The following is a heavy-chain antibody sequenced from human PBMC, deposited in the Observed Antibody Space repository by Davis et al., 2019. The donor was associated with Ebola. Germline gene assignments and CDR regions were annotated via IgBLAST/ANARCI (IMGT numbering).Heavy chain of an antibody. CDR2: ISSTGGST. CDR1: GFTFSSYA. J-gene: IGHJ4*02. Sequence: GESLKISCAASGFTFSSYAMHGVRQAPGKGLEYVSAISSTGGSTYYADSVKGRFTISRDNSKNTLYLQMGSLRAEDMAVYYCARGRRGIAARPGHFDYWGQGTLVTVSS. D-gene: IGHD6-6*01. CDR3: ARGRRGIAARPGHFDY. V-gene: IGHV3-64*02.